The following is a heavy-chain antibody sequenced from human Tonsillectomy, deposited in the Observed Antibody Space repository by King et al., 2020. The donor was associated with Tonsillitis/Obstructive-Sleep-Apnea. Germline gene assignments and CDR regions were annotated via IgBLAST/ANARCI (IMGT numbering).Heavy chain of an antibody. CDR1: GYNFTSYW. CDR2: IYPGDSDT. V-gene: IGHV5-51*01. D-gene: IGHD2-2*01. J-gene: IGHJ5*02. CDR3: TRRGSTKWYGNWFDP. Sequence: QLVQSGAEVKKPGESLKLSCKGSGYNFTSYWIGWVRQMPGKGLEWMGIIYPGDSDTRYSPSFQGQVTISADKSISTAYLQWSSLKASDTAMYYCTRRGSTKWYGNWFDPWGQGTLVTVSS.